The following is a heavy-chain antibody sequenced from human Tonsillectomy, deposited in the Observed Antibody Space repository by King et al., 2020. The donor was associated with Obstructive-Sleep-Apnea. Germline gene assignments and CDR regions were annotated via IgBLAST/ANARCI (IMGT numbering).Heavy chain of an antibody. V-gene: IGHV4-59*08. CDR2: VYYSGST. CDR3: AISVDTAMVFDY. J-gene: IGHJ4*02. CDR1: GGSISSYY. Sequence: QLQESGPGLVKPSETLSLTCTVSGGSISSYYWSWIRQPPGKGLELIGDVYYSGSTNYNPSLKSRVTISVDTSKKQFSLKLSSVTAADTAVYYCAISVDTAMVFDYWGQGTLVTVSS. D-gene: IGHD5-18*01.